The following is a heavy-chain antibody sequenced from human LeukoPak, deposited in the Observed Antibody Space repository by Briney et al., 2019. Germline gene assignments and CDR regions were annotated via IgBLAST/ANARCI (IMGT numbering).Heavy chain of an antibody. V-gene: IGHV4-34*01. CDR2: INHAGST. J-gene: IGHJ4*02. D-gene: IGHD3-22*01. Sequence: SETLSLTCAVSGGSFSDFHWSWIRQSPGKGLEWIGEINHAGSTNYNPSLKSRVTISIDTSKNQFSLRLSSMTAADTAVYYCAGQYYYDRSGLDYWGQGTLVTVSS. CDR3: AGQYYYDRSGLDY. CDR1: GGSFSDFH.